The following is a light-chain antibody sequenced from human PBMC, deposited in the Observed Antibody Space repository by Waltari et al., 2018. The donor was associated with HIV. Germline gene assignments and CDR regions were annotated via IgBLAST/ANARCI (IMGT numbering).Light chain of an antibody. CDR2: GAS. CDR3: QQYGSSPYT. J-gene: IGKJ2*01. Sequence: IVLTQPPGTLSLSPRARATLPCRASLSVSHNKLVWYQQKPGQAPRILIYGASTRASGIPERFSGSGSGTDFILTVSRLEPEDFAVYYCQQYGSSPYTFGQGTKLEIK. V-gene: IGKV3-20*01. CDR1: LSVSHNK.